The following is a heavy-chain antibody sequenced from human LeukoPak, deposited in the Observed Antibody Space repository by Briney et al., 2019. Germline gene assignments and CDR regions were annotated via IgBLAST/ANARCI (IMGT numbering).Heavy chain of an antibody. D-gene: IGHD3-22*01. CDR3: ARGGRGSAAVVAPRSFDI. J-gene: IGHJ3*02. Sequence: GGSLRLSCGASGFTVSSTHMVWVRQAPGKGLEWVSVTYTGGNSYYAGSVQGRFIISRDISKNTLYLQMNNLRAEDSALYYCARGGRGSAAVVAPRSFDIWGQGTMVTVSS. V-gene: IGHV3-53*01. CDR2: TYTGGNS. CDR1: GFTVSSTH.